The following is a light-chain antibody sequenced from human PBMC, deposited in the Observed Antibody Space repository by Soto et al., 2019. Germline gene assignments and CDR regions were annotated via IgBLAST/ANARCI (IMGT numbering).Light chain of an antibody. J-gene: IGKJ2*02. CDR2: DAS. CDR3: QQRSDWPST. CDR1: QSISSY. Sequence: EIVLTQSPATLSLSPGERATLSCRASQSISSYLAWCQQKSGQPPRLLMYDASKRATGIPARFSGSGSGTDFTLTISSLETEDFAIYYCQQRSDWPSTFGRGTKLEIK. V-gene: IGKV3-11*01.